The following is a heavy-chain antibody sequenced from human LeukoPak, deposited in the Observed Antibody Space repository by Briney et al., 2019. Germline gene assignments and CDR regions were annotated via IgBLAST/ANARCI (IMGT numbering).Heavy chain of an antibody. D-gene: IGHD3-10*01. CDR2: IRSKAYGGTT. CDR3: TRDFNYYGSGSYSLFDY. CDR1: GFTFGDYA. V-gene: IGHV3-49*03. Sequence: GGSLRLSCTASGFTFGDYAMSWFRQAPGKGLEWVGFIRSKAYGGTTEYAASVNGRFTISRDDSKSIAYLQMNSLKTEDTAVYYCTRDFNYYGSGSYSLFDYWGQGTLVTVSS. J-gene: IGHJ4*02.